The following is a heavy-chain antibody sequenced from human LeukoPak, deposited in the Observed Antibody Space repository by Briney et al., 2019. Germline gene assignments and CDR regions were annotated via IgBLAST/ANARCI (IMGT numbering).Heavy chain of an antibody. D-gene: IGHD6-6*01. CDR2: MYPGDSDT. J-gene: IGHJ4*02. Sequence: GESLKISCKASGYSFTSYWIGWVRQMPGKGLEWMGIMYPGDSDTRYSPSFQGQVTISADKSISTAYLQWSSLKASDTAIYYCARPISASSGGPYFFDYWGQGTLVTVSS. CDR3: ARPISASSGGPYFFDY. CDR1: GYSFTSYW. V-gene: IGHV5-51*01.